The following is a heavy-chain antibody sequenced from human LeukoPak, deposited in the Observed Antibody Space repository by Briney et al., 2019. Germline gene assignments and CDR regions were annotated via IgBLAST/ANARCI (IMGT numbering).Heavy chain of an antibody. Sequence: GGSLRLSCAASGFTFSSYGMHWVRQAPGKGLEWVAVISYDGSNKYYADSVKGRFTISRDNSKNTLYLQVNSLRAEDTAVYYCAKDTEGITMIGPFDYWGQGTLVTVSS. D-gene: IGHD3-22*01. CDR3: AKDTEGITMIGPFDY. CDR1: GFTFSSYG. CDR2: ISYDGSNK. V-gene: IGHV3-30*18. J-gene: IGHJ4*02.